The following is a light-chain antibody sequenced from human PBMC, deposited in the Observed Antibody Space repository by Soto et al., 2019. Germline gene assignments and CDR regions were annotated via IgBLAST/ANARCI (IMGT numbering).Light chain of an antibody. CDR2: GAS. Sequence: EIVLTQSPGTLSLSPGERATLSCRASRGVTRSLAWIQQKAGQAPRLLIYGASTRATGIPDRFSGSGSGTDFTLIISRVEPEDFAVYYCLQHGTSPYTFGQGTKVDIK. V-gene: IGKV3-20*01. J-gene: IGKJ1*01. CDR1: RGVTRS. CDR3: LQHGTSPYT.